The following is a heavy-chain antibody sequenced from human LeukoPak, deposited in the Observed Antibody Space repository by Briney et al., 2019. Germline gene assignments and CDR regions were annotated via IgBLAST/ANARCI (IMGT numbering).Heavy chain of an antibody. Sequence: SETLSLTCTVSGGSISSYYWSWIRQPPGKGLEWIGYIYYSGSTNYNPSLKSRVTISVDTSKNQFSLKLSSVTAADTAVYYCARDLAVLGYFHFDYWRQGTLVTVSS. CDR2: IYYSGST. CDR1: GGSISSYY. J-gene: IGHJ4*02. D-gene: IGHD3-22*01. V-gene: IGHV4-59*12. CDR3: ARDLAVLGYFHFDY.